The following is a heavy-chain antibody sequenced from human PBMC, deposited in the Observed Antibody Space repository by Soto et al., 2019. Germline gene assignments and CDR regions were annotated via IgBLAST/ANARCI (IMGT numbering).Heavy chain of an antibody. CDR1: GYTLTELS. D-gene: IGHD3-22*01. CDR3: ATDPLYYYDSSGYYY. V-gene: IGHV1-24*01. J-gene: IGHJ4*02. Sequence: ASVEVSCKVSGYTLTELSMHWVRQAPGKGLEWMGGFDPEDGETIYAQKFQGRVTMTEDTSTDTAYMELSSLRSEDTAVYYCATDPLYYYDSSGYYYWGQGTLVTVSS. CDR2: FDPEDGET.